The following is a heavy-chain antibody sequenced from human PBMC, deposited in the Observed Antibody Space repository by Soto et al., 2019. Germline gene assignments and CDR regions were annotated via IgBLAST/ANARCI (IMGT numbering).Heavy chain of an antibody. V-gene: IGHV1-18*04. CDR1: GYTFTSYG. CDR2: ISAYNGNT. D-gene: IGHD1-26*01. CDR3: VKWELSDEYYFDY. Sequence: ASVKVSCKASGYTFTSYGISWVRQAPGQGLEWMGWISAYNGNTNYAQKLQGRVTMTTDTSTSTAYMELRSLRSDDTAVHYCVKWELSDEYYFDYWGQGTLVTVSS. J-gene: IGHJ4*02.